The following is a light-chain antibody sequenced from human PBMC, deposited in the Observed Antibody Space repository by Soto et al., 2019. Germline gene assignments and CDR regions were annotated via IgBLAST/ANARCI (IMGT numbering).Light chain of an antibody. J-gene: IGKJ5*01. Sequence: EIVLTQSPATLSLSPGERATLSCRASQSVSSYLAWYQQKPGQAPRLLIYDASNRATGIPARFSGSGSGTDFTLPISSLEPEDFAVYYCQQRSNWPPITFGQGKRLEIK. CDR2: DAS. CDR1: QSVSSY. V-gene: IGKV3-11*01. CDR3: QQRSNWPPIT.